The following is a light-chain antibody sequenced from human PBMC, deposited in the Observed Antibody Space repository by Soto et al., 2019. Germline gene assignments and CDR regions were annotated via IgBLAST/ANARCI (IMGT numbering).Light chain of an antibody. J-gene: IGKJ1*01. CDR3: QHYGSSPET. V-gene: IGKV3-20*01. CDR1: QSFSSNY. CDR2: GAS. Sequence: EMVLTQSPGTLSLSPGERATLSCRASQSFSSNYLAWYQQKPGQAPRLLIYGASSRATGIPDRFSGSGSGTDFTLTISRMEPEDLAVYYCQHYGSSPETFGQGTKVDIK.